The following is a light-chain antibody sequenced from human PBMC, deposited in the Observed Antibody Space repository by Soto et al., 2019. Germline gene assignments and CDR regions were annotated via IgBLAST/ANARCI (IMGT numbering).Light chain of an antibody. V-gene: IGKV3-20*01. CDR2: GAS. J-gene: IGKJ1*01. CDR3: QQYGSSPPWT. Sequence: EIVLTQSPGTLSLSPGERATLSCRATESISSSYLAWYQQKPGQAPRLLIYGASSRATGIPDRFSGSWSGTDFTLTISRLEPEDFAVYSCQQYGSSPPWTFGQGTKVEIK. CDR1: ESISSSY.